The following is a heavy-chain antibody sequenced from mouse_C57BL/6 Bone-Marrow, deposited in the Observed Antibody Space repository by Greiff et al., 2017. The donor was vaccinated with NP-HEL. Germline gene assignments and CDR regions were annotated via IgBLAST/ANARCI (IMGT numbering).Heavy chain of an antibody. J-gene: IGHJ4*01. D-gene: IGHD2-1*01. Sequence: VKLVESGPGLVQPSQSLSITCTVSGFSLTSYGVHWVRQSPGKGLEWLGVIWSGGSTDYNAAFISRLSISKDNSKSQVFFKMNSLQADDTAIYYCARKGGYYGNYEGYAMDYWGQGTSVTVSS. CDR1: GFSLTSYG. CDR3: ARKGGYYGNYEGYAMDY. CDR2: IWSGGST. V-gene: IGHV2-2*01.